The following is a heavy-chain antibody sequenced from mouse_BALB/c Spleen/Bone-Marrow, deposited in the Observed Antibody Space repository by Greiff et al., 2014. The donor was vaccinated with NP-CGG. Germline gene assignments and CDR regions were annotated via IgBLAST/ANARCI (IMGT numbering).Heavy chain of an antibody. CDR3: ARGNWDFAY. J-gene: IGHJ3*01. V-gene: IGHV1S29*02. CDR1: GHTFTDYN. CDR2: IYPYSGGT. Sequence: VQLQQSGPELVRPGASVKISCKASGHTFTDYNIYWVKQSHGKSLEWIGYIYPYSGGTGYNQKFKSKATLTVDNSSTTAYMELRSLTSEDSAVYYCARGNWDFAYWGQGTLVTVST. D-gene: IGHD4-1*01.